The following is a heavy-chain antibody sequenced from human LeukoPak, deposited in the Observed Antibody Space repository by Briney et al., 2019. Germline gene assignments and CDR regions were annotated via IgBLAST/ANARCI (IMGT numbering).Heavy chain of an antibody. V-gene: IGHV1-18*01. CDR1: GYTFTSYG. D-gene: IGHD3-22*01. CDR2: ISAYNGNT. Sequence: ASLKVSCKASGYTFTSYGISWVRQAPGQGLEWMSWISAYNGNTNYAQKLQGRFTMTTDTSTSTAYMEMSSLRADDTAVYYCAREDFYDSGGAIRHFDYWGQGTLVTVSS. CDR3: AREDFYDSGGAIRHFDY. J-gene: IGHJ4*02.